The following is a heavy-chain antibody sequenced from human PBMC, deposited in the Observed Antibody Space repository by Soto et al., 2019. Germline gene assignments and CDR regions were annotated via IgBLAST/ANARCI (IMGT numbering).Heavy chain of an antibody. CDR3: AGGDSYNLY. Sequence: QLQLQESASGLVKPSQTLSLTCAVSGGSISSGGYSWSWIRQPPGKGLEWIGYIYHSGSTYYNTSLTSRVTISVDRSKNQFSLKLSSVTAADTAVYYCAGGDSYNLYWGQGTLVTVSS. J-gene: IGHJ4*02. CDR2: IYHSGST. V-gene: IGHV4-30-2*01. D-gene: IGHD6-13*01. CDR1: GGSISSGGYS.